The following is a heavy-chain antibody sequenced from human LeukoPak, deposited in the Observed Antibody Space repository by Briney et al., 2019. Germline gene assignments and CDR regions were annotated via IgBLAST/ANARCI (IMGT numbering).Heavy chain of an antibody. CDR1: GFTFDDYA. Sequence: GGSLRLSCAASGFTFDDYAMHWVRQAPGKGLGWVSGISWNSGSIGYADSVKGRFTISRDNAKNSLYLQMNSLRAEDTALYYCAKGGEDIVVVPAAFDYWGQGTLVTVSS. V-gene: IGHV3-9*01. CDR2: ISWNSGSI. J-gene: IGHJ4*02. D-gene: IGHD2-2*01. CDR3: AKGGEDIVVVPAAFDY.